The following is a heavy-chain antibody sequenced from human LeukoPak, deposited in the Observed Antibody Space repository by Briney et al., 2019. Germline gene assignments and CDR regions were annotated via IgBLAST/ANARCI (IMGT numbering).Heavy chain of an antibody. CDR2: ISSSSSYI. Sequence: GGSLRLSCAASGFTFSSYSMNWVRQAPGKGLEWVSSISSSSSYIYYADSVKGRFTISRDNAKNSLYLQMNSLRAEDTAVYYCARVPSEGALDYWGQGTLVIVSS. D-gene: IGHD1-26*01. J-gene: IGHJ4*02. CDR1: GFTFSSYS. V-gene: IGHV3-21*01. CDR3: ARVPSEGALDY.